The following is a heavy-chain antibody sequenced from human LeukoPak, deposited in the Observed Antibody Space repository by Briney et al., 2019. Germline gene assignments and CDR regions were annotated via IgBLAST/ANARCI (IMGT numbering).Heavy chain of an antibody. CDR2: VSGSGGTT. CDR3: ARELGDYGDY. Sequence: GGSLRLSCAASGFTFSNFAMNWVRQAPGKGLEWVSAVSGSGGTTYYADSVKGRFTISRDNSENRLYLQMNSLRADDTAVYYCARELGDYGDYWGQGTLVTVSS. CDR1: GFTFSNFA. V-gene: IGHV3-23*01. J-gene: IGHJ4*02.